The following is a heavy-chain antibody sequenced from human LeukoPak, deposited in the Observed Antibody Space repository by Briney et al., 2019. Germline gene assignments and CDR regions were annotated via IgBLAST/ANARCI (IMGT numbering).Heavy chain of an antibody. CDR2: IYNSGST. J-gene: IGHJ5*02. CDR1: GASISSGDYY. Sequence: ASETLSLTCTVSGASISSGDYYWSWLRQPPGKGLEWIGYIYNSGSTFYNPSLKSRLTIPVDTSKKQFSLKLSSVAAADTAAYYCARAKGPSAHYNWFDPWGQGTLVTVSS. CDR3: ARAKGPSAHYNWFDP. V-gene: IGHV4-30-4*01.